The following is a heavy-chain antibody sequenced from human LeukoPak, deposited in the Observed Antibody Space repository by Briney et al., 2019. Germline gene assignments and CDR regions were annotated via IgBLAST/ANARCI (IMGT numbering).Heavy chain of an antibody. V-gene: IGHV4-59*01. Sequence: ASETLSLTCTVSGGSISNYYWSWIRQLPGKALEWIGYIYYSGASDSNPSLKNRVTISIDTSKNQFSLKLSSVTAADTAVYYCARSQWVRGIRAPDYWGQGTLVTVSS. CDR2: IYYSGAS. CDR3: ARSQWVRGIRAPDY. J-gene: IGHJ4*02. CDR1: GGSISNYY. D-gene: IGHD3-10*01.